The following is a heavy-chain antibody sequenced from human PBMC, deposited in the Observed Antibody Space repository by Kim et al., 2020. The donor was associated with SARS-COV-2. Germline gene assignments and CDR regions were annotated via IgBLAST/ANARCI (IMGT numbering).Heavy chain of an antibody. J-gene: IGHJ1*01. CDR3: AHRLAGISREYLQH. D-gene: IGHD6-19*01. V-gene: IGHV2-5*02. CDR1: GFSLSTSGVG. CDR2: IYGDDDK. Sequence: SGPTLVNPTQSLTLTCTFSGFSLSTSGVGVGWIRQPPGKALEWLALIYGDDDKRYSPPLKSRLTITKDTSKNQVVLTMTNMDPVDTATYYCAHRLAGISREYLQHWGQGTLGTVSS.